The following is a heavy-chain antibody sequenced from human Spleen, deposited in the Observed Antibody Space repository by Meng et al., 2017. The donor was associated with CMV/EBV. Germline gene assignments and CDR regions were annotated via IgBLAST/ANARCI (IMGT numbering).Heavy chain of an antibody. CDR2: INPNSGVT. J-gene: IGHJ4*02. V-gene: IGHV1-2*04. CDR3: ARSRDTSAYRYYFDY. CDR1: GYTFTDYY. D-gene: IGHD3-22*01. Sequence: SGYTFTDYYMHWVRQAPGQGLEWMGCINPNSGVTNYAQKFQGWVTMTRDTSISTAYMDLSRLRSDDTAVYYCARSRDTSAYRYYFDYWGQGTLVTVSS.